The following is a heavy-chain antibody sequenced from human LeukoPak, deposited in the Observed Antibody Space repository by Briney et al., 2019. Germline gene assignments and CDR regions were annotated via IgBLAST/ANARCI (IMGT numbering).Heavy chain of an antibody. CDR1: GGSISSSSYY. V-gene: IGHV4-39*07. Sequence: SETLSLTCTVSGGSISSSSYYWGWIRQPPGKGLEWIGSIYYSGSTYYNPSLKSRVTISVDTSMNQFSLKLSSVTAADTAVYYCARGTTTVTTYHYYYYMDVWGKGTTVTVSS. CDR2: IYYSGST. D-gene: IGHD4-11*01. J-gene: IGHJ6*03. CDR3: ARGTTTVTTYHYYYYMDV.